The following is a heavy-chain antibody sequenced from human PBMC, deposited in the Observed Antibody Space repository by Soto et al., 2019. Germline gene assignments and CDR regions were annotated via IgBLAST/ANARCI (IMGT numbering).Heavy chain of an antibody. CDR2: ITWNSGSI. Sequence: EVQLGESGGGLVQPGRSLRLSCAASGFTFDDYALHWVRQGPGKGLEWVSGITWNSGSIGYADAVKGRFTISRDNAKKSLYLQMNSLRAEDTALYYCAKSSGWCSDFDYWGQGTLVTVSS. V-gene: IGHV3-9*01. CDR3: AKSSGWCSDFDY. J-gene: IGHJ4*02. D-gene: IGHD6-13*01. CDR1: GFTFDDYA.